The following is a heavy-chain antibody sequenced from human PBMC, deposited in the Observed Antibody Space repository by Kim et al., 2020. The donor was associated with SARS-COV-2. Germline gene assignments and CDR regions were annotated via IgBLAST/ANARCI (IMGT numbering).Heavy chain of an antibody. V-gene: IGHV4-59*01. CDR1: GDSFSGSYY. Sequence: SETLSLTCTISGDSFSGSYYWSWVRQPPGKGLEWIGDIYNLGSTNYNPSLESRVTILGDMSKNRFSLKLSSVTPADAAVYYGARRGFVDYWYFDLWGRG. D-gene: IGHD2-21*01. J-gene: IGHJ2*01. CDR2: IYNLGST. CDR3: ARRGFVDYWYFDL.